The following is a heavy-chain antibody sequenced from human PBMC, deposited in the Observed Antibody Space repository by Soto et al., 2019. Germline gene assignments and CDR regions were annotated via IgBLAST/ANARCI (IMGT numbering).Heavy chain of an antibody. CDR2: IYPGDSDT. V-gene: IGHV5-51*01. J-gene: IGHJ6*03. CDR1: GYSFTSYW. Sequence: GESLKISCKGSGYSFTSYWIGWVRQMPGKGLEWMGIIYPGDSDTRYSPSFQGQVTISADKSISTAYLQWSSLKASDTAMYYCARRAGTAWPDYYYYYMDVWGKGTTVTVSS. CDR3: ARRAGTAWPDYYYYYMDV. D-gene: IGHD6-19*01.